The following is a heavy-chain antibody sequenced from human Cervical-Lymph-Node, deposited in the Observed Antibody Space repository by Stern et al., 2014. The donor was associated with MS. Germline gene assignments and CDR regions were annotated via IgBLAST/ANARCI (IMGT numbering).Heavy chain of an antibody. CDR1: GGTFSSYA. CDR3: ARAGTPLYYYGMDL. CDR2: VIPIFGTA. Sequence: QLVQSGAEVKKPGSSVKVSCKASGGTFSSYAISWVRQAPGQGLEGMGGVIPIFGTANYAQTVPGRVTLTADESTSTAYIERSSLRSEDTAVYYCARAGTPLYYYGMDLWGQGTTVTVSS. D-gene: IGHD1-1*01. V-gene: IGHV1-69*01. J-gene: IGHJ6*02.